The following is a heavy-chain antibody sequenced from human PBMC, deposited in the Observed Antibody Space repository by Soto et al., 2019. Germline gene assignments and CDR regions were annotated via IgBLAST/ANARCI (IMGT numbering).Heavy chain of an antibody. CDR2: IYYSGST. Sequence: SETLSLTCSVSGGSIRSYYWSWIRQPPGKGLEWIGYIYYSGSTNYNPSLKSRVTISVDTSKNQFSLKLSSVTAADTAVYYCARLMSSSDSSGYSYYFDYWGQGTPVTVSS. CDR3: ARLMSSSDSSGYSYYFDY. V-gene: IGHV4-59*01. J-gene: IGHJ4*02. D-gene: IGHD3-22*01. CDR1: GGSIRSYY.